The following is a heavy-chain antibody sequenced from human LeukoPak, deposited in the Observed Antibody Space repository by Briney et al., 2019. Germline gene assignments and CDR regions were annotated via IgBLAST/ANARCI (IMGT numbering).Heavy chain of an antibody. CDR1: GGTFSSYA. J-gene: IGHJ4*02. V-gene: IGHV1-69*04. Sequence: SVKVSCKASGGTFSSYAISWVRQAPGQGLEWMGRIIPILGIANYAQKFQGRVTITADKSTSTAYMELSSLRSEDTAVYYCARERCSSTSCFTRGFLDYWGQGTLVTVSS. CDR3: ARERCSSTSCFTRGFLDY. D-gene: IGHD2-2*01. CDR2: IIPILGIA.